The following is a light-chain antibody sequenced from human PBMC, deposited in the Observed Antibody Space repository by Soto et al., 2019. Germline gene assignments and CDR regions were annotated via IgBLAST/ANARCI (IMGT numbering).Light chain of an antibody. J-gene: IGKJ1*01. CDR3: QQYNNWPWT. V-gene: IGKV3-15*01. CDR1: QSVSSN. Sequence: EIVLTQSPAALSLSPGERATLSCRASQSVSSNLAWHQQKPGQAPRLVIYGASTRATGIPDRFSGNGSGTEFTLTISSLQSEDFAVYYCQQYNNWPWTFGQGTKVEIK. CDR2: GAS.